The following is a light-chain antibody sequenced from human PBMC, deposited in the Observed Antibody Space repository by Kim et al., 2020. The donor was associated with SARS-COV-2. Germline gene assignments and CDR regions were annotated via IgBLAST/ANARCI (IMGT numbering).Light chain of an antibody. CDR3: QQYNDYAAT. V-gene: IGKV1-5*03. Sequence: DIQMTQSPSTLSASVGDSVTMTCRASQTISSRMAWYQQKPGKVPTLLIYEASTLETGVPSRFSGSRSGTEFTLTISSLQPDDFATYYCQQYNDYAATFGQWTKLEI. J-gene: IGKJ2*01. CDR2: EAS. CDR1: QTISSR.